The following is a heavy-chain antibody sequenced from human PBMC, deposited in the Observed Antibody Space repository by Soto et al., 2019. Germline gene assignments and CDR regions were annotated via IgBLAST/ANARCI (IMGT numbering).Heavy chain of an antibody. J-gene: IGHJ5*01. Sequence: QVQLQESGPGLVKPSGILSLICSVSGFSVSSNDWWTWVRQPPGKGLEWIGEVFRSGETNSNPSLKSRVTMSVDMSKNHFSLTLNSVTAADTGIYYCARSTMIGPARRLDSWGPGTLVTVSA. D-gene: IGHD3-10*02. CDR3: ARSTMIGPARRLDS. V-gene: IGHV4-4*02. CDR1: GFSVSSNDW. CDR2: VFRSGET.